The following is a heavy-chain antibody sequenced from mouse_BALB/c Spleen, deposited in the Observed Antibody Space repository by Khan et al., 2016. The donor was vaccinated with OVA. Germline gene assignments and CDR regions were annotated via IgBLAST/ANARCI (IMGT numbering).Heavy chain of an antibody. Sequence: VQLQQSGAELAKPGASVKMSCKASGYTFTTYWMHWVKQRPGQGLEWIGYIDPSTGYTEYNQKFKDKATLTTDKSSSTAYMQLSSRTSEDSAVDYCARRGLYVIFAYWGQGTLVTDSA. CDR2: IDPSTGYT. V-gene: IGHV1-7*01. CDR1: GYTFTTYW. J-gene: IGHJ3*01. CDR3: ARRGLYVIFAY. D-gene: IGHD2-12*01.